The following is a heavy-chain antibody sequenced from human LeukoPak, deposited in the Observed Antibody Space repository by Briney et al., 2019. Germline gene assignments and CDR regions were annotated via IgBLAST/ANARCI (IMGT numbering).Heavy chain of an antibody. V-gene: IGHV3-23*01. CDR1: GITLSNYD. Sequence: GGSLRLSCAVSGITLSNYDMSWVRKAPGKGLEWVAGLSGSGGGTNYADSVQGRFTISRDNPKNTLYLQMNSLRAEDTAVYFCAKRGVVIRVFLVGFHKEAYYFDSWGQGALVTVSS. CDR3: AKRGVVIRVFLVGFHKEAYYFDS. J-gene: IGHJ4*02. D-gene: IGHD3-10*01. CDR2: LSGSGGGT.